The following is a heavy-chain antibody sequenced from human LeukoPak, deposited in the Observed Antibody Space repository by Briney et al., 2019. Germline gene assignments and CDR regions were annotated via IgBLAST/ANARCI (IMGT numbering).Heavy chain of an antibody. CDR1: GGSFSGYY. V-gene: IGHV4-34*01. D-gene: IGHD5-18*01. J-gene: IGHJ4*02. CDR2: INHSGST. Sequence: SETLSLTCAVYGGSFSGYYWSWIRQPPGKGLEWIGEINHSGSTNYNPSLKSRVTISVDTSKNQFSLKLSPVTAADTAVYYCARSSVDTAMGYYFDYWGQGTLVTVSS. CDR3: ARSSVDTAMGYYFDY.